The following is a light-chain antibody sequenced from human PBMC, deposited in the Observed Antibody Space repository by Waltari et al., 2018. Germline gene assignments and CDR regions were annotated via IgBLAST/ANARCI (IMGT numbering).Light chain of an antibody. J-gene: IGLJ3*02. Sequence: QSVLTQAPSVSGAPGQRVTISCTGSSSNIGAGYDVHWYQQLPGAAPKLLIYDNSNRPSGVPDRFSGSKSGTSVSLAITGLQAEDEADYYCQSYDSGLSAPLFGGATKLTVL. CDR3: QSYDSGLSAPL. CDR1: SSNIGAGYD. CDR2: DNS. V-gene: IGLV1-40*01.